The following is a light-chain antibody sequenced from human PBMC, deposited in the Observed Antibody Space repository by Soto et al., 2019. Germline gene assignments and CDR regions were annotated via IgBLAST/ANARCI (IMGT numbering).Light chain of an antibody. CDR2: ENN. Sequence: QSVLTQPPSVSAAPGQKVTISCSRSSSNIGNNYVSWYQQLPGTAPKLLIYENNKRPSGIPDRFSGSKSGTSATLGITGLQTGDEADYYCGTWDSSLSAHVVFGGGTKLTVL. J-gene: IGLJ2*01. V-gene: IGLV1-51*02. CDR1: SSNIGNNY. CDR3: GTWDSSLSAHVV.